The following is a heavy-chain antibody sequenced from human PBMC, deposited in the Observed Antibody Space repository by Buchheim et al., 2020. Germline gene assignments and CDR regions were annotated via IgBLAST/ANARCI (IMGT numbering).Heavy chain of an antibody. CDR3: ARAYVDTAMVDGIDYYGMDV. Sequence: QVQLVQSGAEVKKPGASVKVSSKASGYTFTTYFMHWVRQAPGQGLEWMGIINPSGGSTTYAQKFQGRVTMTRDTSTSTVYMELSSLRSEDTAVYYCARAYVDTAMVDGIDYYGMDVWGQGTT. V-gene: IGHV1-46*01. CDR1: GYTFTTYF. CDR2: INPSGGST. J-gene: IGHJ6*02. D-gene: IGHD5-18*01.